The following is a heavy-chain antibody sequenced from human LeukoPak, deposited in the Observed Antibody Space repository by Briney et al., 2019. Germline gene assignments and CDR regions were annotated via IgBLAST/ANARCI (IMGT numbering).Heavy chain of an antibody. Sequence: GGSLRLSCAASGFTFSSYSMNWVRQAPGKGLEWVSSISSSSNYIYYADSVKGRFTISRDNAKNSPYLQMNSLRAEDTAVYYCARVRSCSGGSCYLADYWGQGTLVTVSS. J-gene: IGHJ4*02. D-gene: IGHD2-15*01. CDR1: GFTFSSYS. CDR3: ARVRSCSGGSCYLADY. V-gene: IGHV3-21*01. CDR2: ISSSSNYI.